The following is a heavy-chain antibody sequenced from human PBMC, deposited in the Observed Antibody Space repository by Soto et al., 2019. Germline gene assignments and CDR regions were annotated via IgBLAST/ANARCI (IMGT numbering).Heavy chain of an antibody. J-gene: IGHJ4*02. CDR2: ISGSGGST. Sequence: GGSLRLSCAASGFTFSSYAMSWVHQAPGKGLEWVSSISGSGGSTYYADSVKGRFTISRDNSKNTLYLQMNSLRAEDTAVYYCAKSPGMYYYDSSGYYHYDDWGQGTLVTVSS. CDR3: AKSPGMYYYDSSGYYHYDD. D-gene: IGHD3-22*01. CDR1: GFTFSSYA. V-gene: IGHV3-23*01.